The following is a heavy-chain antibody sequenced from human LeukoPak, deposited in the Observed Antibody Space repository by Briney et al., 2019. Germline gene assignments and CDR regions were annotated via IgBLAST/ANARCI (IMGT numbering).Heavy chain of an antibody. Sequence: SVKVSCKASGGTFSSYAISWVRQARGQGLEWMGRIIPILGIANYAQKFQGRVTITADKSTSTAYMELSSLRSEDTAVYYCARGPRGSGSYYYFDYWGQGTLVTVSS. CDR3: ARGPRGSGSYYYFDY. CDR2: IIPILGIA. V-gene: IGHV1-69*04. D-gene: IGHD3-10*01. CDR1: GGTFSSYA. J-gene: IGHJ4*02.